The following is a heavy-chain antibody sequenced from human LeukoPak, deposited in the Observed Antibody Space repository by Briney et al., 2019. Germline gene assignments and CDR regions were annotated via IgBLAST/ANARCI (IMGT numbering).Heavy chain of an antibody. Sequence: SETLSLTCTVSGGSISIGGYYCSWIRQHPGKGLEWIGYIYYSGSTYYNPSLKSRVTISVDTSKNQFSLKLSSVTAADTAVYYCARDRIVGAPGLDYWGQGTLVTVSS. CDR2: IYYSGST. CDR3: ARDRIVGAPGLDY. CDR1: GGSISIGGYY. V-gene: IGHV4-31*03. J-gene: IGHJ4*02. D-gene: IGHD1-26*01.